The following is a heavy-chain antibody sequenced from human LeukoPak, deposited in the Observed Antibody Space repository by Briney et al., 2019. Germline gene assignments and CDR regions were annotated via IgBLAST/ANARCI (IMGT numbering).Heavy chain of an antibody. Sequence: PGGSLRLSCAASGFTFSSYEMNWVRQAPGKGLHRVSYISSSGSTIYYADYVKGRFTISRDNAKNSLYLQMNSLRAEDTAVYYCASESNYYGSGSYDHWGQGTLVTVSS. D-gene: IGHD3-10*01. CDR2: ISSSGSTI. V-gene: IGHV3-48*03. J-gene: IGHJ4*02. CDR3: ASESNYYGSGSYDH. CDR1: GFTFSSYE.